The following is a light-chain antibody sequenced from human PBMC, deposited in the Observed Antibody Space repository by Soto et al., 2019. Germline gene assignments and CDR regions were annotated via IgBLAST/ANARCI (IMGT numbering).Light chain of an antibody. J-gene: IGLJ3*02. CDR2: EGS. V-gene: IGLV2-23*01. CDR3: RSYTGNRVWV. Sequence: QSALTQPASVSGSPGQSITISCSGASSVSWYQQHPGKAPQLLIYEGSRRPSGVSHRFSASESGNMASLTISGLQAEDEADYHCRSYTGNRVWVFGGGTKLTVL. CDR1: SS.